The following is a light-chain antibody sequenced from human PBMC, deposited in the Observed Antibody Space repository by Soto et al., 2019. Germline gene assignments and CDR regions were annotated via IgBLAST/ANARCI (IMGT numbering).Light chain of an antibody. Sequence: EIVMTQSPATLSVSPGERATLSCWASQSVNSNLAWYQQKPGQAPRLLIYGASTRATGIPARFSGSGSGTEFTLTISSLQSEDVAVYCCQKYNNWPLTFVQGTKVEIK. J-gene: IGKJ1*01. CDR2: GAS. CDR3: QKYNNWPLT. CDR1: QSVNSN. V-gene: IGKV3-15*01.